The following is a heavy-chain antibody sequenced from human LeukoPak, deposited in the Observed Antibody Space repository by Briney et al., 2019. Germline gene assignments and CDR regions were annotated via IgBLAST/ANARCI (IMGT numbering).Heavy chain of an antibody. D-gene: IGHD5-18*01. J-gene: IGHJ4*02. V-gene: IGHV3-23*01. CDR3: AKDYGYSYGTGYFDY. CDR2: ISGSGGST. CDR1: GFTFSSYA. Sequence: GGSLRLSCAASGFTFSSYAMGWVRQAPGKGLEWVSAISGSGGSTYYADSVKGRFTISRDNSKNTLYLQMNSLRAEDTAVYYCAKDYGYSYGTGYFDYWGQGTLVTVSS.